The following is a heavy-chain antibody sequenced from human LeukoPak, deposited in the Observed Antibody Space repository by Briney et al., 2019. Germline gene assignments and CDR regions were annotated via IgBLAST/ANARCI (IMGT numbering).Heavy chain of an antibody. D-gene: IGHD2-2*02. CDR3: ARWVGYCSSTSCYRWFDP. Sequence: SETLSLTCAVYGGSFSGYYWSWIRQPPGKGLEWIGEINHSGSTNYNPSFKSRVTISVDTSKNQFSLKLSSVTAADTAVYYCARWVGYCSSTSCYRWFDPWGQGTLVTVSS. J-gene: IGHJ5*02. V-gene: IGHV4-34*01. CDR2: INHSGST. CDR1: GGSFSGYY.